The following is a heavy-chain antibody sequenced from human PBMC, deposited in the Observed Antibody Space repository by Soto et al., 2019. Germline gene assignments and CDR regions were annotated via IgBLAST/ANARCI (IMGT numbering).Heavy chain of an antibody. CDR3: ARAGGTTVTGLWHFDS. V-gene: IGHV3-23*01. Sequence: EVQLLESGGGLVQRGGSQRLSCAASGFTFTSYVMSWVRQAPGKGLEWVAGISGGGSTAFYADSVKGRFTISRDNAKNTVVLQMDSLRAEDTAIYYCARAGGTTVTGLWHFDSWGQGTLVTVSS. CDR2: ISGGGSTA. J-gene: IGHJ4*02. D-gene: IGHD4-17*01. CDR1: GFTFTSYV.